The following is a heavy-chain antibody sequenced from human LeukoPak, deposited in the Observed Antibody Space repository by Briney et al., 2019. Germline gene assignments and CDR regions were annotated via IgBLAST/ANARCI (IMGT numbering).Heavy chain of an antibody. CDR3: AKFPHYDFWNGYYYYFDY. D-gene: IGHD3-3*01. CDR2: ISAIGGST. CDR1: GFTFSDHA. Sequence: GGSLRLSCVASGFTFSDHAMSWVRQAPGKGLEWVSIISAIGGSTYYADSVKGRFTISRDTSRNTLFLQMTSLRAEDTAVYYCAKFPHYDFWNGYYYYFDYWGQGTLVTVSS. V-gene: IGHV3-23*01. J-gene: IGHJ4*02.